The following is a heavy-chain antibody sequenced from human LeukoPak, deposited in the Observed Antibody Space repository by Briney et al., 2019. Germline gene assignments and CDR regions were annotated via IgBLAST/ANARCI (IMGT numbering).Heavy chain of an antibody. J-gene: IGHJ4*02. Sequence: PGGSLRLSCAASGFTFSSYGMHWVRQAPGKGLEWMAFIRYDESNKYYADSVKGRFTISRDNSKNTLYLQMNSLRAEDTAVYYCAKLPSRGYGTTALARYYFDYWGQGTLVTVSS. D-gene: IGHD5-12*01. CDR3: AKLPSRGYGTTALARYYFDY. CDR2: IRYDESNK. V-gene: IGHV3-30*02. CDR1: GFTFSSYG.